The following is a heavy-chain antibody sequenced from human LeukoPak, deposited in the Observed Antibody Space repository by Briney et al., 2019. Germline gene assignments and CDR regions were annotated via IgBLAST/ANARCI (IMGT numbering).Heavy chain of an antibody. CDR3: ASEGLWTGLHY. CDR1: GYTFTSYA. CDR2: INTNTGNP. J-gene: IGHJ4*02. D-gene: IGHD1-1*01. V-gene: IGHV7-4-1*02. Sequence: ASVKVSCKASGYTFTSYAMNWVRQAPGQGLEWMGWINTNTGNPTYAQGFTGRFVFSMDTSVSTAYLQISSLKAEDTAVYYCASEGLWTGLHYWGQGTLVTVSS.